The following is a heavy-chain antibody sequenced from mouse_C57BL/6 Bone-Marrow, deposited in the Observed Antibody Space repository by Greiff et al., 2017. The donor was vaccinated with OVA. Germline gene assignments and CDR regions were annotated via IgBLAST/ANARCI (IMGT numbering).Heavy chain of an antibody. CDR3: ARDDGSSSYAMDY. D-gene: IGHD1-1*01. J-gene: IGHJ4*01. V-gene: IGHV1-26*01. Sequence: EVQLQQSGPELVKPGASVKISCKASGYTFTDYYMNWVKQSHGKSLEWIGDINPNNGGTSYNQKFKGKATLTVDKSSSTAYMELRSLTSEDSAVYYCARDDGSSSYAMDYWGQGTSVTVSS. CDR1: GYTFTDYY. CDR2: INPNNGGT.